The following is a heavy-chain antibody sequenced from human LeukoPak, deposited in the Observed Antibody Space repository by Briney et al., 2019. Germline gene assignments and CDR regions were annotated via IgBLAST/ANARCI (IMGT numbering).Heavy chain of an antibody. CDR2: ILYTGSA. CDR1: GDSISSNSHY. D-gene: IGHD3-3*01. V-gene: IGHV4-39*01. Sequence: SETLSLTCAVSGDSISSNSHYWGWIRQPPGKGLEWIASILYTGSAYYNPSLKSRATISVDTSKNQFSLKLGSVTAADTAVYYCVRRKDFWSGLIGYWGQGTLATVSS. J-gene: IGHJ4*02. CDR3: VRRKDFWSGLIGY.